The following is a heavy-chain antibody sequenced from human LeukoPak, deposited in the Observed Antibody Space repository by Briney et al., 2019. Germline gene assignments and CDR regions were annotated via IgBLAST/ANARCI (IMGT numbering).Heavy chain of an antibody. V-gene: IGHV1-2*02. J-gene: IGHJ2*01. CDR1: GYTFTIYL. D-gene: IGHD2-15*01. CDR2: ISPNSGDT. CDR3: VGAFGPVATCLYL. Sequence: ASVKVSFKASGYTFTIYLMHWVRQAPGQGLEWMGWISPNSGDTKNAQKFQGRLTMTRDTSISTADSELSRVTSDVTAGYYGVGAFGPVATCLYLWGRGTLVTVSS.